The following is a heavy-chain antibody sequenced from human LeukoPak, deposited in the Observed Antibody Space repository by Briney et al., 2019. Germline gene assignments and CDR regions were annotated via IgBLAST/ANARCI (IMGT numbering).Heavy chain of an antibody. CDR2: IYSGGST. CDR3: ATTLLRASTYMDV. V-gene: IGHV3-53*01. CDR1: GLTVSNNY. D-gene: IGHD1-1*01. Sequence: PGGSLRLSSAASGLTVSNNYMKWVRQAPGRGLEWVSLIYSGGSTYYADSVKGRFTISRDNPKNTVYLQMNNLRAEDTAVYYCATTLLRASTYMDVWGKGTTVTVSS. J-gene: IGHJ6*03.